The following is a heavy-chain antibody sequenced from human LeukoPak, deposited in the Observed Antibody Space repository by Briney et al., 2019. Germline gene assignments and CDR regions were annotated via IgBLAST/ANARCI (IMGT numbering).Heavy chain of an antibody. CDR1: GGSISSYY. CDR3: ARLPASIAARRVEDY. V-gene: IGHV4-59*04. Sequence: PSETLSLTCTVSGGSISSYYWSWIRQPAGKGLEWIASIYYRGSTYYNPSLKSRVTISLDTSKNQFSLKLSSVTAADTAVYYCARLPASIAARRVEDYWGQGTLVTVSS. J-gene: IGHJ4*02. D-gene: IGHD6-6*01. CDR2: IYYRGST.